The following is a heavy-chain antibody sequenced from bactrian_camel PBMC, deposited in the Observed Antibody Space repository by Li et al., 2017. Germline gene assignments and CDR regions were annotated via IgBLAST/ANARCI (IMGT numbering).Heavy chain of an antibody. Sequence: HVQLVESGGGSVQAGGSLRLSCAASGYAYSSQCMGWFRQAPGKEREGVAAVESNGHTTYADSVKGRFTITKDNAKNTLYLQMNSQKPEDTAMYYCVADYGVTCPLIRERFGSWGQGTQVT. CDR1: GYAYSSQC. V-gene: IGHV3S53*01. J-gene: IGHJ6*01. CDR2: VESNGHT. CDR3: VADYGVTCPLIRERFGS. D-gene: IGHD3*01.